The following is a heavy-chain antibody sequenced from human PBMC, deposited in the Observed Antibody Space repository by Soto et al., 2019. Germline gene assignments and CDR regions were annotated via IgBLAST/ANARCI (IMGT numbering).Heavy chain of an antibody. J-gene: IGHJ6*02. CDR2: IYYSGST. Sequence: SETLSLTCTVSGGSISSGGYYWRWIRQHPGKGLEWIGYIYYSGSTYYNPSLKSRVTISVDTSKNQFSLKLSSVTAADTAVYYCARVREYQLLSRYYGMDVWGQGTTVTVSS. CDR3: ARVREYQLLSRYYGMDV. CDR1: GGSISSGGYY. V-gene: IGHV4-31*03. D-gene: IGHD2-2*01.